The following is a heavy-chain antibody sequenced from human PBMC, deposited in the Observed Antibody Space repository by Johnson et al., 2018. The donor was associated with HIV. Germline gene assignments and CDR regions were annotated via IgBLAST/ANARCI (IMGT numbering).Heavy chain of an antibody. D-gene: IGHD2-15*01. V-gene: IGHV3-13*04. J-gene: IGHJ3*02. CDR3: ATEGGTGAFDI. CDR1: GFTFSSYA. Sequence: VQLVESGGGLVQPGGSLRLSCAASGFTFSSYAMHWVRQAPGKGLEYVSAIGTAGDTYYPGSVKGRFTISRENAKNSLYLQMNSLRAEDTAVYYCATEGGTGAFDIWGQGTMVTVSS. CDR2: IGTAGDT.